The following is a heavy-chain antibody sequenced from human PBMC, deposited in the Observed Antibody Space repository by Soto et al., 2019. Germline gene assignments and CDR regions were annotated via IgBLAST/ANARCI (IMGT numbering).Heavy chain of an antibody. D-gene: IGHD4-4*01. CDR1: GFTFSSYG. V-gene: IGHV3-33*01. J-gene: IGHJ3*02. CDR2: IWYDGSNK. CDR3: ARNRQTVTTRNDAFDI. Sequence: PGGSLRLSCAASGFTFSSYGMHWVRQAPGKGLEWVAVIWYDGSNKYYADSVKGRFTISRDNSKNTLYLQMNSLRAEDTVVYYCARNRQTVTTRNDAFDIWGQGTMVTVSS.